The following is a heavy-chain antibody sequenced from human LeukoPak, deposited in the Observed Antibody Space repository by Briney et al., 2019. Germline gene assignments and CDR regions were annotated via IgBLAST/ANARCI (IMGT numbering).Heavy chain of an antibody. J-gene: IGHJ6*02. CDR3: ARDVRSGFLEWLSYYGMDV. CDR2: IYTSGST. Sequence: PSQTLSLTCTVSGGSISSGSYYWSWIRQPAGKGLEWIGGIYTSGSTNYNPSLKSRVTISVDTSKNQFSLKLSSVTAADTAVYYCARDVRSGFLEWLSYYGMDVWGQGTTVTVSS. CDR1: GGSISSGSYY. D-gene: IGHD3-3*01. V-gene: IGHV4-61*02.